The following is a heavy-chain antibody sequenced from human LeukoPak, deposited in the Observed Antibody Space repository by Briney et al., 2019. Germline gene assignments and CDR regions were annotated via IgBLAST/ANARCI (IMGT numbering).Heavy chain of an antibody. Sequence: PVGSLRLSCVASGFTFSSFWMSWVRQAPGKGLEFVANIDQDGSVRNYVDSVKGRFIISRDNAKNSLYLQMDSLRAEDTAVYFCARDPGSSSFDYWGLGTPVTVSS. V-gene: IGHV3-7*01. CDR2: IDQDGSVR. CDR1: GFTFSSFW. J-gene: IGHJ4*02. CDR3: ARDPGSSSFDY. D-gene: IGHD6-13*01.